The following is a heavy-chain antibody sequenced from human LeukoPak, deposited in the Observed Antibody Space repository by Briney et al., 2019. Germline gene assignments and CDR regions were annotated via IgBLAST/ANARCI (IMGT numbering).Heavy chain of an antibody. V-gene: IGHV3-69-1*01. CDR3: ARGDYGGNSHLKS. CDR2: ISSSSYI. CDR1: GFTFSDYY. D-gene: IGHD4-23*01. Sequence: GGSLRLSCAASGFTFSDYYMSWIRQAPGKGLEWVSSISSSSYIYYADSVKGRFTISRDNAKNSLYLQMNSLRAEDTAVYYCARGDYGGNSHLKSWGQGTLVTVSS. J-gene: IGHJ5*02.